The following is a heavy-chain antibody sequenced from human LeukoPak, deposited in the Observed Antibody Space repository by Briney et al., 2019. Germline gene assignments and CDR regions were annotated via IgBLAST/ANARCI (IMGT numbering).Heavy chain of an antibody. D-gene: IGHD4-17*01. V-gene: IGHV3-7*01. Sequence: GGSLRLSCAASGFTFSSYGMHWVRQAPGKGPEWVANIKQDGSEKYYVDSVKGRFTISRDNAETSLHLQMNSLRAEDTAVYYCARGGNHGDYWYFDLWGRGTLVTVSS. CDR3: ARGGNHGDYWYFDL. CDR2: IKQDGSEK. CDR1: GFTFSSYG. J-gene: IGHJ2*01.